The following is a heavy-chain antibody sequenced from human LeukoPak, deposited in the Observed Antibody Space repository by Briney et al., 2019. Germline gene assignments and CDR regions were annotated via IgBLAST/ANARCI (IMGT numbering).Heavy chain of an antibody. D-gene: IGHD1-14*01. J-gene: IGHJ4*02. CDR2: ISGSGGST. CDR1: GFTFSKFA. V-gene: IGHV3-23*01. CDR3: ATDDRPPNRSDYFDY. Sequence: GRSLRLSCAAAGFTFSKFAMHWVRQAPGKGLEWVSAISGSGGSTYYADSVKGRFTISRDNSKNTLYLQMNSLRAEDTAVYYCATDDRPPNRSDYFDYWGQGTLVTVSS.